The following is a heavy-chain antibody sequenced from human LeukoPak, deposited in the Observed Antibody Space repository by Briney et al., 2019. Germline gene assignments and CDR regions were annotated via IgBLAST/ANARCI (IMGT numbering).Heavy chain of an antibody. CDR2: IYYSGST. D-gene: IGHD4-17*01. CDR3: ARGYGDYVSPSWFDP. CDR1: GGSISSGDYY. V-gene: IGHV4-30-4*01. Sequence: KPSQTLSLTCTVSGGSISSGDYYWSWIRQPPGKGLEWIGYIYYSGSTYYNPSLKSRVTKSVDTSKNQFSMKLSSVTAADTAVYYCARGYGDYVSPSWFDPWGQGTLVTVSS. J-gene: IGHJ5*02.